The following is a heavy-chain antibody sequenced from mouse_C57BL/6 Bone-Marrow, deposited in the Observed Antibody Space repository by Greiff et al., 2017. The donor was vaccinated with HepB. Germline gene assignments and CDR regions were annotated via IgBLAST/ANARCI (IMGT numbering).Heavy chain of an antibody. V-gene: IGHV14-4*01. CDR3: TPHYYGSSSFAY. CDR1: GFNIKDDY. Sequence: EVQLQQSGAELVRPGASVKLSCTASGFNIKDDYMHWVKQRPEQGLEWIGWIDPENGDTEYASKFQGKATITADTSSNTAYLQLSSLTSEDTAVYYCTPHYYGSSSFAYWGQGTLVTVSA. D-gene: IGHD1-1*01. CDR2: IDPENGDT. J-gene: IGHJ3*01.